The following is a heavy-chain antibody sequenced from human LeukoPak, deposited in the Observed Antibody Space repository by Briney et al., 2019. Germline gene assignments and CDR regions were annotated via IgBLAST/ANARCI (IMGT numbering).Heavy chain of an antibody. Sequence: SEALPLTCTVSGGSISSYYWSWIRQPPGKGLEWIGYIYYSGSTNYNPSLKSRVTISVDTSKNQFSLKLSSVTAADTAVYYCARVAAYCGGDCYSGDIWGQGTMVTVSS. CDR3: ARVAAYCGGDCYSGDI. CDR1: GGSISSYY. CDR2: IYYSGST. J-gene: IGHJ3*02. D-gene: IGHD2-21*01. V-gene: IGHV4-59*01.